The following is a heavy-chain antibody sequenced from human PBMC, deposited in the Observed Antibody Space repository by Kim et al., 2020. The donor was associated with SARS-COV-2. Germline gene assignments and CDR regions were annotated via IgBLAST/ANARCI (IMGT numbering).Heavy chain of an antibody. CDR3: ARGPLGMVRGDRYGMDV. D-gene: IGHD3-10*01. V-gene: IGHV3-13*01. CDR1: GFTFSSYD. CDR2: IGTAGDT. Sequence: GGSLRLSCAASGFTFSSYDMHWVRQATGKGLEWVSAIGTAGDTYYPGSVKGRFTISRENAKNSLYLQMNSLRAGDTAVYYCARGPLGMVRGDRYGMDVWGQGTTVTVSS. J-gene: IGHJ6*02.